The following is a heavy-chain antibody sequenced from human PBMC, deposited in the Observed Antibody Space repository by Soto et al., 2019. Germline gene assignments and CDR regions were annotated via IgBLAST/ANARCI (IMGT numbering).Heavy chain of an antibody. Sequence: GESLKISCKGSGYSFSTYGIAWVRQMPGKGLEWMGIIYPGDSEIRYSPSFQGQVTISVDRSISTAYLQWGRLKASDTAIYYCARRILMFGGPAWFDPWGQGTQVTVSS. J-gene: IGHJ5*02. CDR3: ARRILMFGGPAWFDP. D-gene: IGHD3-3*01. CDR2: IYPGDSEI. CDR1: GYSFSTYG. V-gene: IGHV5-51*01.